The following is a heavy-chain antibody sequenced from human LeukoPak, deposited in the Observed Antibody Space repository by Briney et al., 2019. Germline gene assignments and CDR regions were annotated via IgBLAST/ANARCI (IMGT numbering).Heavy chain of an antibody. J-gene: IGHJ4*02. CDR3: VVIRTLGDH. CDR1: GFTFRNYW. CDR2: INQEGNDK. V-gene: IGHV3-7*03. D-gene: IGHD2-21*01. Sequence: GGSLRLFCAASGFTFRNYWMTWVRQAPGKGLEWVANINQEGNDKYYVDSVKGRFTISRDNTKNSLFLQMNSLRAEDTAVYYCVVIRTLGDHWGQGTLVTVSS.